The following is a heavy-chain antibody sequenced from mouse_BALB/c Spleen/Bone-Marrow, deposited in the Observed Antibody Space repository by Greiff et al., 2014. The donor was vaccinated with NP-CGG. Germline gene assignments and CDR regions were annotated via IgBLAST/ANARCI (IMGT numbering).Heavy chain of an antibody. D-gene: IGHD1-1*01. CDR3: ARDSLYYYGSSYGYFDV. Sequence: EVMLLESGGGLMKPGGSLKLSCAASGFTFSGYYMYWVRQTPEKRLEWVATISNGGSYTYYPDSVKGRFTISRDNAKNNLYLQMSSLKSEDTAMYYCARDSLYYYGSSYGYFDVWGAGTTVTVSS. J-gene: IGHJ1*01. V-gene: IGHV5-4*02. CDR1: GFTFSGYY. CDR2: ISNGGSYT.